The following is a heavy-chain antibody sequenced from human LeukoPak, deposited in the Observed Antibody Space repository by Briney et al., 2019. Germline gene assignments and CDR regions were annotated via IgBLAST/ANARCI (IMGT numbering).Heavy chain of an antibody. Sequence: NTSETLSLTCTVSGGSISSGGYSWSWIRQPPGKGLEWIGYIYHSGSTYYNPSLKSRVTISVDRSKNQFSLKLSSVTAADTAVYYCARSSGSYYNPFDYWGQGTLVTVSS. D-gene: IGHD3-10*01. CDR3: ARSSGSYYNPFDY. CDR1: GGSISSGGYS. CDR2: IYHSGST. V-gene: IGHV4-30-2*01. J-gene: IGHJ4*02.